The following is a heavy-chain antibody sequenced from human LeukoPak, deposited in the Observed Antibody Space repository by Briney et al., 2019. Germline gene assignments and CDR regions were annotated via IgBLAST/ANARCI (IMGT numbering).Heavy chain of an antibody. J-gene: IGHJ6*02. CDR2: IYHSGST. Sequence: PSETLSLTCAVSGGSISSGGYSWSWIRQPPGKGLEWIGYIYHSGSTYYNPSLKSRVTISVDTSKNQFSLKLSSVTAADTAVYYCAGPLPIAVAGTTPYYGMDVWGQGTTVTVSS. V-gene: IGHV4-30-2*03. CDR1: GGSISSGGYS. D-gene: IGHD6-19*01. CDR3: AGPLPIAVAGTTPYYGMDV.